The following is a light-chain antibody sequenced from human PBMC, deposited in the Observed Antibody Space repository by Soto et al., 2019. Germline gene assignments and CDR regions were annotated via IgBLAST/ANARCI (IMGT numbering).Light chain of an antibody. CDR1: QSISSW. J-gene: IGKJ4*01. CDR3: QQYNSHSPLT. CDR2: KAS. V-gene: IGKV1-5*03. Sequence: DIQMTQSPSTLSASVGDRVIITCRASQSISSWLAWYQQKSGKAPKLLIYKASSLESGVPSRFSGSGSGTEFTLTISSLQPDDFATYYCQQYNSHSPLTFGGGTKWIS.